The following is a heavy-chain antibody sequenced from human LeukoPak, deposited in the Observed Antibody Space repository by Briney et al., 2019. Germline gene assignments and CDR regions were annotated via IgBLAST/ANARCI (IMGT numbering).Heavy chain of an antibody. CDR1: GGSISSYY. CDR3: ARATYYDFWSGYYDRENWFDP. V-gene: IGHV4-59*01. J-gene: IGHJ5*02. D-gene: IGHD3-3*01. Sequence: PSETLSLTCTVSGGSISSYYWSWIRQPPGKGLEWIGYIYYSGSTNYNPSLKSRVTISVATSKNQFSLKLSSVTAADTAVYYCARATYYDFWSGYYDRENWFDPWGQGTLVTVSS. CDR2: IYYSGST.